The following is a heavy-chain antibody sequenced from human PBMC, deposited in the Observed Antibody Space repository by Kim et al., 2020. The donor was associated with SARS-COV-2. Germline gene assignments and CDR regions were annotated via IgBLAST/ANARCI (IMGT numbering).Heavy chain of an antibody. CDR1: GGSISSNY. D-gene: IGHD6-13*01. V-gene: IGHV4-59*08. J-gene: IGHJ4*02. Sequence: SETLSLTCTVSGGSISSNYWSWIRQPPGKGLEWIGYIYNIGGTNYNPSLKSRVTMSVDTSKNQFSLRLTSVTAADTAVYYCARAYSSSYFGLFFDYWGQG. CDR3: ARAYSSSYFGLFFDY. CDR2: IYNIGGT.